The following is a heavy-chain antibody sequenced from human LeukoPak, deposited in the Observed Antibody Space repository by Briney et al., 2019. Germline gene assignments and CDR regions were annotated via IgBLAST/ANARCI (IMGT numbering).Heavy chain of an antibody. V-gene: IGHV3-7*01. D-gene: IGHD3-22*01. Sequence: PGGSLRLSCAASGFTFDDYGMSWVRQAPGKGLEWVANIKQDGSEKYYVDSVKGRFTISRDNAKNSLYLQMNSLRAEDTAVYYCARDPRDSSGSWGQGTLVTVSS. CDR3: ARDPRDSSGS. CDR2: IKQDGSEK. CDR1: GFTFDDYG. J-gene: IGHJ5*02.